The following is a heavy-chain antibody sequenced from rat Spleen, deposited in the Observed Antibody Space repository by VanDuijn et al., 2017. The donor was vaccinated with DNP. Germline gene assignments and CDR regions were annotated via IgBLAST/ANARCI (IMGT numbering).Heavy chain of an antibody. J-gene: IGHJ2*01. D-gene: IGHD1-12*03. CDR1: GYSITSSYR. V-gene: IGHV3-3*01. CDR2: INSAGIT. Sequence: EVQLQESGPGLVKPSQSLSLTCSVTGYSITSSYRWNWIRKFPGNKLEWMGYINSAGITNYNPSLKSLISITRDTSKNQFFLQVNSVTTEDTATYYCARSYYYDGYYSPFDYWGQGVMVTVSS. CDR3: ARSYYYDGYYSPFDY.